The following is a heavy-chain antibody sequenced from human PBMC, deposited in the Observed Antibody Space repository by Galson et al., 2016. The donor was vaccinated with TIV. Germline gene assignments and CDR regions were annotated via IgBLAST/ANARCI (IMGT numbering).Heavy chain of an antibody. CDR2: INNFGVAT. Sequence: SLRLSCAASGFSFPSFAMNWVRHAPGRGLEWVSSINNFGVATYYADSVKGRFTISRDNSKNTLYLQMSSLRVEDTAFYYCAKDATYVLPRNCFDRWGQGTLVTVSS. CDR3: AKDATYVLPRNCFDR. J-gene: IGHJ5*02. CDR1: GFSFPSFA. D-gene: IGHD2-8*02. V-gene: IGHV3-23*01.